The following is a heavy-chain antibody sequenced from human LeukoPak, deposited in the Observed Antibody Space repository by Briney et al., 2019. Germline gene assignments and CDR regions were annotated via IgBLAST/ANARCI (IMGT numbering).Heavy chain of an antibody. CDR1: GYTFTYYD. Sequence: ASLKVSCKTSGYTFTYYDINWVRQAPGQGLEWMGWINPNSGGTNYAQKFQRRVTMTRETSISTAYMELSRLRSDDTALYYCASVLFRGYNYGYFDYWGQGTLVTVSS. CDR3: ASVLFRGYNYGYFDY. D-gene: IGHD5-18*01. V-gene: IGHV1-2*02. J-gene: IGHJ4*02. CDR2: INPNSGGT.